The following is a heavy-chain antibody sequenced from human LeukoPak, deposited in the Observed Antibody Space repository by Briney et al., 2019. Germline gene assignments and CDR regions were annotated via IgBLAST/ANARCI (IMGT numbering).Heavy chain of an antibody. V-gene: IGHV4-4*07. J-gene: IGHJ5*02. D-gene: IGHD3-10*01. CDR2: IYNGGVI. Sequence: PSETLSLTCTVSGDSISRYYWSSIRQPAGKGLEWIGRIYNGGVITYNPSLKSRVTMSIDTSNNQFSLRLRFVTAADTAVYYCARDSGTTGEVKFDPWGQGTLVTVSS. CDR1: GDSISRYY. CDR3: ARDSGTTGEVKFDP.